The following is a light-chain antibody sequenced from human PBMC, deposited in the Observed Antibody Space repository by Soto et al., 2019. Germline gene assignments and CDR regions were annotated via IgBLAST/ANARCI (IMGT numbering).Light chain of an antibody. J-gene: IGKJ5*01. CDR2: DAS. CDR1: QDIANY. V-gene: IGKV1-33*01. Sequence: DIQMTQSPSSLSASVGDRVTITCQASQDIANYVNWYQQRPGKAPKLLIYDASTLETGVPSRFSGSVSGTDFTFTISSLQPEDIATYFCQQYHTLITFGQGTRLEIK. CDR3: QQYHTLIT.